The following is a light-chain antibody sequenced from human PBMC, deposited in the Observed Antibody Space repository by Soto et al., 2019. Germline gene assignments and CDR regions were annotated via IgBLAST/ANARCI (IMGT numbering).Light chain of an antibody. CDR1: QSISSW. CDR2: DAS. V-gene: IGKV1-5*01. J-gene: IGKJ2*02. CDR3: KQYNSYSSGWT. Sequence: DIQMTQSPSTLSASVGDRVTITCRASQSISSWLAWYQQKPGKAPKLLIYDASSLESGVPSRFSGSGSGTEFTLTISSLQPDDFATYYCKQYNSYSSGWTFGQGTKLEIK.